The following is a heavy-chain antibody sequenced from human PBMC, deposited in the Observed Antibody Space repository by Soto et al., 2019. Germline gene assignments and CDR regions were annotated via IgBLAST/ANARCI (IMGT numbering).Heavy chain of an antibody. CDR1: GFTFSSYV. V-gene: IGHV3-23*01. CDR3: AKTLTEEGTYYDFWSGFVDV. D-gene: IGHD3-3*01. J-gene: IGHJ6*02. Sequence: GGSLRLSCAASGFTFSSYVMSWVRQAPGKGLEWVSAISGSGGSTYYADSVKGRFTISRDNSKNTLYLQMNSLRAEDTAVYYCAKTLTEEGTYYDFWSGFVDVWGQGTTVTVSS. CDR2: ISGSGGST.